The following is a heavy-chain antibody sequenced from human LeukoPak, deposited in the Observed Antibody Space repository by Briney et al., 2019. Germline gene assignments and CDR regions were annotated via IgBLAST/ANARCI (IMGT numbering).Heavy chain of an antibody. J-gene: IGHJ5*02. D-gene: IGHD6-13*01. CDR2: ISYDGSNK. CDR1: GFTFSSYG. CDR3: ANDYSSSWSNWFDP. Sequence: GGSLRLSCAASGFTFSSYGMHWVRQAPGKGLEWVAVISYDGSNKYYADSVKGRFTISRDNSKNTLYLQMNSLRAEDTAVYYCANDYSSSWSNWFDPWGQGTLVTVSS. V-gene: IGHV3-30*18.